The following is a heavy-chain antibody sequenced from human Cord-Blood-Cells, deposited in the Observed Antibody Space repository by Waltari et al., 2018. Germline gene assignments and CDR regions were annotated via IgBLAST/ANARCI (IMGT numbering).Heavy chain of an antibody. D-gene: IGHD3-3*01. CDR2: IKHSGST. CDR1: GGSFSGYY. Sequence: QVQLQQWGAGLLKPSETLSLTCAVYGGSFSGYYWSWIRQPPGKGMEWIGEIKHSGSTNYNPSLKSRFTISVDTSKNQFSLKLSSVTAADTAVYYCARGLREIFGVVIFDYWGQGTLVTVSS. V-gene: IGHV4-34*01. CDR3: ARGLREIFGVVIFDY. J-gene: IGHJ4*02.